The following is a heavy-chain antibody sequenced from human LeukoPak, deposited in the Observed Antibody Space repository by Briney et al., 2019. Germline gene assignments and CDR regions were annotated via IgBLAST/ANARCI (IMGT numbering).Heavy chain of an antibody. Sequence: SVKVSCKASGGTFSSYAINWVRQAPGQGLEWMGGIIPIFDTADYAQTFQGRVTITADESTSTAYMELTSLRSEDTAVYYCARGGSRGFRFDPWGQGTLVTVSS. D-gene: IGHD3-10*01. V-gene: IGHV1-69*13. J-gene: IGHJ5*02. CDR1: GGTFSSYA. CDR2: IIPIFDTA. CDR3: ARGGSRGFRFDP.